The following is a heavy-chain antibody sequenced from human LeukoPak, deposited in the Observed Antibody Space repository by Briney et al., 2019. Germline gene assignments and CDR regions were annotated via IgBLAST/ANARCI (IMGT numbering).Heavy chain of an antibody. CDR3: AGDWGGYCLRGDAFDI. CDR1: GFTFSDYY. CDR2: ISSTGSTI. J-gene: IGHJ3*02. V-gene: IGHV3-11*01. Sequence: PGGSLRLSCAASGFTFSDYYMSWIRQAPGKGLEWVSYISSTGSTIYYADSVKGRFTISRDNSKNSMYLQMNSLRAEDTAVYYCAGDWGGYCLRGDAFDIWGQGTMVTVSS. D-gene: IGHD2-21*01.